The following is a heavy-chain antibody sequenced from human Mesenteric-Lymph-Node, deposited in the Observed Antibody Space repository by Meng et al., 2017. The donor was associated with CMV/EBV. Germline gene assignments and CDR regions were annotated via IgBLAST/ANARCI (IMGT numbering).Heavy chain of an antibody. Sequence: GESLKISCTASGFTLSTYSMNWFRQAPGKGLEWVSSITVSYTSYTDSVKGRFTISSDNAENSLFLQMNSPRAEDTAVYYCTRDAHYYCGGDCYYFDVWGQGSLVTVSS. D-gene: IGHD2-21*01. V-gene: IGHV3-21*06. CDR1: GFTLSTYS. J-gene: IGHJ4*02. CDR2: ITVSYT. CDR3: TRDAHYYCGGDCYYFDV.